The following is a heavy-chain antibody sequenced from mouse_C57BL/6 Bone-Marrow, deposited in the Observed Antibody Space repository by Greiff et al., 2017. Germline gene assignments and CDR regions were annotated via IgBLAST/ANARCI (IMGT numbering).Heavy chain of an antibody. Sequence: GGGLVQPKGSLKLPCAAPGFSFNTYAMNWVRQAPGKGLEWVARIRSKSNNYATYYADSVKDRFTIPRDDSESMLYLQMNNLKTEDTAMYYCVRQRGLRPYFDYWGQGTTLTVSS. J-gene: IGHJ2*01. D-gene: IGHD2-4*01. CDR2: IRSKSNNYAT. CDR1: GFSFNTYA. V-gene: IGHV10-1*01. CDR3: VRQRGLRPYFDY.